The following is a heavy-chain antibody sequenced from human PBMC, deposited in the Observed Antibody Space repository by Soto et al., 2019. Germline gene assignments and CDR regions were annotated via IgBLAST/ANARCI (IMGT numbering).Heavy chain of an antibody. J-gene: IGHJ4*02. CDR2: ISGSGGST. CDR3: AKDRDLWMATRIWALFDY. Sequence: GGSLRLSCAASGFTFSSYAMSWVRQAPGKGLEWVSAISGSGGSTYYADSVKGRFTISRDNSKNTLYLQMNSLRAEDTAVYYCAKDRDLWMATRIWALFDYWGQGTLVTVSS. V-gene: IGHV3-23*01. D-gene: IGHD3-3*01. CDR1: GFTFSSYA.